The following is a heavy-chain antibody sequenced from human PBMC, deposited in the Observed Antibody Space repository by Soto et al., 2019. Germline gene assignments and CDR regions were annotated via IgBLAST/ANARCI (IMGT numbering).Heavy chain of an antibody. J-gene: IGHJ3*02. Sequence: SETLSLTCTVSGGSISSGGYYWSWIRQHPGKGLEWIGYIYYSGSTYYNPSLKSRVTISVDTSKNQFSLKLSSVTAADTAVYYCARVKATVTMENAFDIWGQGTMVNVSS. D-gene: IGHD4-17*01. CDR1: GGSISSGGYY. CDR2: IYYSGST. CDR3: ARVKATVTMENAFDI. V-gene: IGHV4-31*03.